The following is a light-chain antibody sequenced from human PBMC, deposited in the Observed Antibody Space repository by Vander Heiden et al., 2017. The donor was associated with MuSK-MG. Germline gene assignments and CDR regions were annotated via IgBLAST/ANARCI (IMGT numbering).Light chain of an antibody. CDR3: QVWDTTTEQI. V-gene: IGLV3-21*02. J-gene: IGLJ2*01. CDR2: DDT. CDR1: YIGGKC. Sequence: SYVPTQPPSVAVAPGQTASMTCGGVYIGGKCVHWDQQKPGQTPVLVVYDDTARPSGIPERFSASNSGNTATLTISRVEAGDEADYYCQVWDTTTEQIFGGGTKLTVL.